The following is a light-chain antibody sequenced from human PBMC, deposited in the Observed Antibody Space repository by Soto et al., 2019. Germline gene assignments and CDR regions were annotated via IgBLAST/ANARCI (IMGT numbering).Light chain of an antibody. CDR1: QSVLYSSNNKNY. J-gene: IGKJ5*01. Sequence: DIVMTQSPDSLAVSLGERATINCKSSQSVLYSSNNKNYLAWYKQKPGQPPKLFISWASTRESGVPDRVSGSGSGTNFTLTISSLQAEDVAVYYCQPSYTSLITFCQGTRLEIK. CDR2: WAS. CDR3: QPSYTSLIT. V-gene: IGKV4-1*01.